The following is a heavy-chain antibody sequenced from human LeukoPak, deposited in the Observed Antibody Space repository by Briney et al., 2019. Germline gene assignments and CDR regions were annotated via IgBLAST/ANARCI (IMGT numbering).Heavy chain of an antibody. CDR1: GGSFSGYY. CDR2: IYGRAST. Sequence: PSETLSLTCAVDGGSFSGYYWSWIRQVPGKGLEWIGGIYGRASTSYNPSLMNRVTMSVDTSKNHFSLQLTSVTAADTAVYYCARYDSRGSASTKFDYWGPGIQVTVSS. D-gene: IGHD6-19*01. CDR3: ARYDSRGSASTKFDY. V-gene: IGHV4-34*10. J-gene: IGHJ4*02.